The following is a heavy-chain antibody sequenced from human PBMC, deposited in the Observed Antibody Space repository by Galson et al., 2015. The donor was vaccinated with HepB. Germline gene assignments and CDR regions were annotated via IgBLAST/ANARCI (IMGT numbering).Heavy chain of an antibody. V-gene: IGHV1-46*01. J-gene: IGHJ4*02. CDR3: ATDLSLGSSGRGALF. CDR2: IVPSGGDT. CDR1: GYTFTSYY. Sequence: SVKVSCKASGYTFTSYYMHWVRQAPGHGLEWMGVIVPSGGDTTYPQKFQGRITLTRDTSTSTVHMELSSLRSDDTAVYYCATDLSLGSSGRGALFWGQGTLVTVSS. D-gene: IGHD6-19*01.